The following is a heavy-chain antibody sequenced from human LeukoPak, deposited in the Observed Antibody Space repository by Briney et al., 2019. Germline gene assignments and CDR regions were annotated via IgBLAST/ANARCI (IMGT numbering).Heavy chain of an antibody. V-gene: IGHV1-69*05. CDR2: IIPIFGTA. CDR3: ARGMAVAGLGYYYYMDV. Sequence: GASVKVSCKASGGTFSSYAISWVRQAPGQGLEWTGGIIPIFGTANYAQKFQGRVTITTDESTSTAYMELSSLRSEDTAVYYCARGMAVAGLGYYYYMDVWGKGTTVTVSS. D-gene: IGHD6-19*01. J-gene: IGHJ6*03. CDR1: GGTFSSYA.